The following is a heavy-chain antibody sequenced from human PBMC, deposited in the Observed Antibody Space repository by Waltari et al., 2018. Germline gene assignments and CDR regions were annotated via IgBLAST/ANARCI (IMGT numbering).Heavy chain of an antibody. V-gene: IGHV1-46*01. CDR1: GYTFTSYY. Sequence: QVQLVQSGAEVKKPGASVKVSCKASGYTFTSYYMHWVRQAPGQGLEWMGIINPRGGSTSYAQKFQGRVTMTRETSTSTVDRELSSLRSEDTAVYYCARGGAMVRGVIHAPFDYGGQGTLVTVSS. D-gene: IGHD3-10*01. CDR2: INPRGGST. J-gene: IGHJ4*02. CDR3: ARGGAMVRGVIHAPFDY.